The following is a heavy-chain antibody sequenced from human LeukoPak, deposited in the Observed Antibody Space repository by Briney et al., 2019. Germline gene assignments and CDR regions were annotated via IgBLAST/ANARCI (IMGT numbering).Heavy chain of an antibody. CDR1: GDYTGRPY. D-gene: IGHD2/OR15-2a*01. CDR2: ISPIGTT. Sequence: SETLSLTSTVPGDYTGRPYWCSIRQPARKGLEWIGRISPIGTTHHNPSLGSRVTMSLHATNHYFSRMLSSVSAAPTAVSYITRDFYAAGCYNWFDPWGQGILVTASS. CDR3: TRDFYAAGCYNWFDP. V-gene: IGHV4-4*07. J-gene: IGHJ5*02.